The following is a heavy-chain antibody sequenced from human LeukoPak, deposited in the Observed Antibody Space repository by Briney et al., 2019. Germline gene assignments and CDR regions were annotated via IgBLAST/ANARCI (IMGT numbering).Heavy chain of an antibody. J-gene: IGHJ5*02. CDR3: ARGGCSGGSCYYRGGFDP. CDR2: IYYSGST. Sequence: SQTLSLTCTVSGGSISSGGFYWSWIRQHPRKGLEWIGYIYYSGSTYYNPSLKSRVTISVDTSKNQFSLKLSSVTAADTAVYYCARGGCSGGSCYYRGGFDPWGQGTLVTVSS. V-gene: IGHV4-31*03. CDR1: GGSISSGGFY. D-gene: IGHD2-15*01.